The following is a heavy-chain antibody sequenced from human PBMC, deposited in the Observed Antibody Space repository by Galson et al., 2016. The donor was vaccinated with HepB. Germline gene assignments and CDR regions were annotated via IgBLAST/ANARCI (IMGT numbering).Heavy chain of an antibody. CDR2: ITWNSGTI. J-gene: IGHJ4*02. CDR3: AKVADFWSGYYYFDS. V-gene: IGHV3-9*01. Sequence: SLRLSCAASGFTFDGYAMHWVRQAPGKGLEWVSGITWNSGTIGYADSVKGRFTISRDNAKNSLYLQMNSLRAEDTAFYYCAKVADFWSGYYYFDSWGQGTLVTVSS. CDR1: GFTFDGYA. D-gene: IGHD3-3*01.